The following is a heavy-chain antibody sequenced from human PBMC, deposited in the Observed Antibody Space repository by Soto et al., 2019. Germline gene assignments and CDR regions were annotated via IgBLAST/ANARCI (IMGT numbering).Heavy chain of an antibody. J-gene: IGHJ3*02. CDR1: GFTFTSSA. V-gene: IGHV1-3*01. Sequence: RASVKVSCKASGFTFTSSAVQWVRQARGQRLEWIGWINAGNGNTKYSQKFQGRVTITRDTSASTAYMELSSLRFEDTAVYFCATAIADDAFDIWGRGTMVTVSS. CDR2: INAGNGNT. D-gene: IGHD2-2*01. CDR3: ATAIADDAFDI.